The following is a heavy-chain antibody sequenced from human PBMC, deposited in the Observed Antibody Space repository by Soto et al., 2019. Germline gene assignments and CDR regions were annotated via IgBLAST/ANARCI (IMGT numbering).Heavy chain of an antibody. CDR3: AMRYSTDKHKKQFDY. V-gene: IGHV3-23*01. Sequence: GSLRLSCAASGFTFSSHAMSWVRQAPGKGLEWVSIISDSGGATFYADSVKGRFTISRDNSKNTLYLQMNSLRAEDTALYYCAMRYSTDKHKKQFDYWGQGTLVTVSS. CDR1: GFTFSSHA. CDR2: ISDSGGAT. D-gene: IGHD6-13*01. J-gene: IGHJ4*02.